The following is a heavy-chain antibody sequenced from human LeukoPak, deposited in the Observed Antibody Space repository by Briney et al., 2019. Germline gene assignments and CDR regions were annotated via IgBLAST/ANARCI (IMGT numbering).Heavy chain of an antibody. Sequence: GGSLRLSCAASGSTFSSYSMNWVRQAPGKGLEWVSSISSSSSYIYYADSVKGRFTISRDNAKNSLYLQMNSLRAEDTAVYYCARDGVVPAVIPFDYWGQGTLVTVSS. CDR1: GSTFSSYS. D-gene: IGHD2-2*01. J-gene: IGHJ4*02. CDR2: ISSSSSYI. V-gene: IGHV3-21*01. CDR3: ARDGVVPAVIPFDY.